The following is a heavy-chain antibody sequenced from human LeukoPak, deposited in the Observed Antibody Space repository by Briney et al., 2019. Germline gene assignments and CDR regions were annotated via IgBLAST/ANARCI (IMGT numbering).Heavy chain of an antibody. Sequence: GGSLRLSCAASVFTFSSYGMHWVRQAPGKGLEWVAVIWYDGSNKYYADSVKGRFTISRDNSKNTLYLQMNSLRAEDTAVYYCAKGIAAAGTGYNYWGQGTLVTVSS. J-gene: IGHJ4*02. CDR2: IWYDGSNK. CDR3: AKGIAAAGTGYNY. V-gene: IGHV3-33*06. CDR1: VFTFSSYG. D-gene: IGHD6-13*01.